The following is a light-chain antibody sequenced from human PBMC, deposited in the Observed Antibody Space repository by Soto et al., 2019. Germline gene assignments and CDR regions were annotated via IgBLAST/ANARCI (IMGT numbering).Light chain of an antibody. CDR1: QGISSY. Sequence: AIRMTQSPSSFSASTGDRVTITCRASQGISSYLAWYQQKPGKAPKLLIYAASTLQSGVPSRFSGSGSGTDFTLTISCLQSEDFATYYGQQYYSYPHTFGQGTKVDIK. CDR3: QQYYSYPHT. CDR2: AAS. J-gene: IGKJ1*01. V-gene: IGKV1-8*01.